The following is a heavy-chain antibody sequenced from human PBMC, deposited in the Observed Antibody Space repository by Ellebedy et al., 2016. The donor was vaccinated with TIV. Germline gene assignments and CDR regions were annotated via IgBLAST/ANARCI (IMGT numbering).Heavy chain of an antibody. Sequence: GESLKISCVASGFAFSSYAMNWVRQAPGKGLEWVSLISDSGGNTYYADTVKGRFTISRDNAKNTLYLQMNGLRAEDTAVYYCAREVWYPASWGQGTLVTVSS. V-gene: IGHV3-23*01. J-gene: IGHJ4*02. CDR3: AREVWYPAS. D-gene: IGHD3-16*01. CDR2: ISDSGGNT. CDR1: GFAFSSYA.